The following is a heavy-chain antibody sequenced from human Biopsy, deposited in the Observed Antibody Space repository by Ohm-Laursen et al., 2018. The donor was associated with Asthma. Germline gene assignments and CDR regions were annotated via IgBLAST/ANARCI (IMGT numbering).Heavy chain of an antibody. CDR1: GFTSSDYY. Sequence: SLRLSCAASGFTSSDYYVSWIRQAPGKGLEWVSYISSSGGTIYYADSVKGRFTISRDNAQNSLFLQMTSLGAEDTAVYYCASECTVATCPLAYWGQGALVTVSS. CDR3: ASECTVATCPLAY. CDR2: ISSSGGTI. V-gene: IGHV3-11*01. D-gene: IGHD2-8*02. J-gene: IGHJ4*02.